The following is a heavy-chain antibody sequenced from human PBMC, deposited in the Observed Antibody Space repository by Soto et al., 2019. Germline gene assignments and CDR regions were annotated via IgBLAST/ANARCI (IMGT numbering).Heavy chain of an antibody. V-gene: IGHV1-3*01. Sequence: ASVKVSCKASGGTFSSYAISWVRQAPGQGLEWMGWINPSFGNTKYSQKFQGRVTITRDTSASTAYMELSSLRSEDTAVYYCARGLNGYLHYFDYWGQGTPVTVSS. J-gene: IGHJ4*02. CDR1: GGTFSSYA. CDR2: INPSFGNT. D-gene: IGHD5-18*01. CDR3: ARGLNGYLHYFDY.